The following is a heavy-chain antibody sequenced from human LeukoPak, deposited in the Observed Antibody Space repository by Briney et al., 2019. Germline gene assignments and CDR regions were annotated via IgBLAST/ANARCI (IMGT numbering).Heavy chain of an antibody. V-gene: IGHV3-15*01. CDR3: TTASVTMVRGVINPDAFDV. D-gene: IGHD3-10*01. Sequence: NSGGSLRLFCAASGFTFSNAWMSWVRQAPGKGLEWVGRIMSKTDGGTTAYAAPVKGRFTISRDDSKNTLYLQMKGLETEDTAVYYCTTASVTMVRGVINPDAFDVWGLGTMVIVSS. CDR2: IMSKTDGGTT. J-gene: IGHJ3*01. CDR1: GFTFSNAW.